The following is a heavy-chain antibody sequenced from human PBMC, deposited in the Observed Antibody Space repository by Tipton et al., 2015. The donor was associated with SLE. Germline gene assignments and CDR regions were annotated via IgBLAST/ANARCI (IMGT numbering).Heavy chain of an antibody. Sequence: TLSLTCTVSGGSLSSYYWSWIRQPAGKGLEWIGSIYYSGSTYYNPSLKSRVTISVDTSKNQFSLKLSSVTAADTAVYYCARRAYSSSWRLYFDYWGQGTLVTVSS. V-gene: IGHV4-4*07. D-gene: IGHD6-13*01. CDR3: ARRAYSSSWRLYFDY. CDR1: GGSLSSYY. J-gene: IGHJ4*02. CDR2: IYYSGST.